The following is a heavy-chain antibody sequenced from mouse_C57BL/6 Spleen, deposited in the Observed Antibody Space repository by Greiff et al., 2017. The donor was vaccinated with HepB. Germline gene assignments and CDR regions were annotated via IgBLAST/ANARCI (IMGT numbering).Heavy chain of an antibody. D-gene: IGHD2-4*01. Sequence: QVQLQQSGAELAKPGASVKLSCKASGYTFTSYWMHWVKQRPGQGLEWIGYINPSSGYNKYNQKFKDKATLTADKSSSTAYMQLRSLTYEDSAVYYCARSDYDWYIDVWGTGTTVTVSS. CDR2: INPSSGYN. V-gene: IGHV1-7*01. CDR3: ARSDYDWYIDV. J-gene: IGHJ1*03. CDR1: GYTFTSYW.